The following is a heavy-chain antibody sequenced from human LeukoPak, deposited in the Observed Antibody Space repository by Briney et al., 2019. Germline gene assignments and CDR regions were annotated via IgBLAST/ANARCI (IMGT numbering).Heavy chain of an antibody. D-gene: IGHD2-15*01. CDR2: ISGSGGST. V-gene: IGHV3-23*01. J-gene: IGHJ6*02. Sequence: PGGSLRLSCAASGFTFSSYAMSWVRQAPGKGLEWVSAISGSGGSTYYADSVKGRFTISRDNSKNTLYLQMNSLRAEDTAVYYCSRQSDPYCSRANCYVDNFYGLDVWGQGTRVTVSS. CDR1: GFTFSSYA. CDR3: SRQSDPYCSRANCYVDNFYGLDV.